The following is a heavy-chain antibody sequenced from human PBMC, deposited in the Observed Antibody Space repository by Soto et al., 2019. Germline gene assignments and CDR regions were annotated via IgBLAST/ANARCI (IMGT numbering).Heavy chain of an antibody. D-gene: IGHD6-19*01. CDR2: ISVSGSTA. Sequence: EVHLVESGGGLVQPGGSLRLSCAASGFIFDSYEMNWVRQAPGQGLEWVAYISVSGSTAHYGDSMKGRFSISRDNTKNTVSLQLNSLRVEDTAQYYCAKADGQQWLIPHLDNWGQGPLVTVS. CDR3: AKADGQQWLIPHLDN. V-gene: IGHV3-48*03. CDR1: GFIFDSYE. J-gene: IGHJ4*02.